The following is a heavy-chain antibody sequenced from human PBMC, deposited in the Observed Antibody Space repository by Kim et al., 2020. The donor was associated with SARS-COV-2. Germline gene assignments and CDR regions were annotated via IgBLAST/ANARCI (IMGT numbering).Heavy chain of an antibody. J-gene: IGHJ6*02. CDR1: GGTFSSYA. CDR2: IIPIFGTA. V-gene: IGHV1-69*13. D-gene: IGHD2-2*01. Sequence: SVKVSCKASGGTFSSYAISWVRQAPGQGLEWMGGIIPIFGTANYAQKFQGRVTITADESTSTAYMELSSLRSEDTAVYYCARRLYCSSTSCYLSYYYYGMDVWGQGTTVTVSS. CDR3: ARRLYCSSTSCYLSYYYYGMDV.